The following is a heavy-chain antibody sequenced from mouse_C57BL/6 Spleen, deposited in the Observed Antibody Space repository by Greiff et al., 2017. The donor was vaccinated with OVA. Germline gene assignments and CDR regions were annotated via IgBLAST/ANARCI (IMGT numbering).Heavy chain of an antibody. D-gene: IGHD2-4*01. J-gene: IGHJ1*03. Sequence: VKLQQSGAELVKPGASVKLSCKASGYTFTSYWMHWVKQRPGQGLEWIGMIHPNSGSTNYNEKFKSKATLTVDKSSSTAYMQLSSLTSEDSAVYYCARSGIYYDYDWYFDVWGTGTTVTVSS. CDR3: ARSGIYYDYDWYFDV. CDR2: IHPNSGST. CDR1: GYTFTSYW. V-gene: IGHV1-64*01.